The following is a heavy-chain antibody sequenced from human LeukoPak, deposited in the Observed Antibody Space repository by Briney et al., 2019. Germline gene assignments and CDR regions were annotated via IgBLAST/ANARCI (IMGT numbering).Heavy chain of an antibody. J-gene: IGHJ6*02. V-gene: IGHV4-61*02. Sequence: PSETLSLTCTVSGGSISGINYYWPWIRQPGGKGLEWIVRIYTTGSINYNPSLKSRITISVDPSNNQFSLKLSSVTAADTAVYYCARVSPSGVWDVWGQGTTVTVSS. CDR2: IYTTGSI. CDR1: GGSISGINYY. CDR3: ARVSPSGVWDV. D-gene: IGHD3-10*01.